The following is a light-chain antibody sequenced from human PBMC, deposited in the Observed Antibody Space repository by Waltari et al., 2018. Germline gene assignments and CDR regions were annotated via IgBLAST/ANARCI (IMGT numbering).Light chain of an antibody. V-gene: IGLV2-11*01. CDR2: DVI. Sequence: QSALPQPRSVSGSPGQSVTISCTGTSSDVGGYNYVSWYQQHPGKSPKLMIYDVIKRPSGFPDRCSGSKSGNTASLTISGLQAEDEADYYCCSYAGSYTHVVFGGGTKLTVL. J-gene: IGLJ2*01. CDR3: CSYAGSYTHVV. CDR1: SSDVGGYNY.